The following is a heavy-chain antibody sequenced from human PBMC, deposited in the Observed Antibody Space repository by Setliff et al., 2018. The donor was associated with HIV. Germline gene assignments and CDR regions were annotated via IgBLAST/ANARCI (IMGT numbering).Heavy chain of an antibody. Sequence: SETLSLTCAVYGVSFSDYYWGWIRQPPGKGLEWIGSLYGHSSTYYTKSLRGRVTISADTSKNKFSLRLSSVTALDTAVYYCSRLYGSGHYFAFDFWGQGALVTVSS. CDR3: SRLYGSGHYFAFDF. V-gene: IGHV4-34*01. CDR1: GVSFSDYY. D-gene: IGHD3-10*01. J-gene: IGHJ4*02. CDR2: LYGHSST.